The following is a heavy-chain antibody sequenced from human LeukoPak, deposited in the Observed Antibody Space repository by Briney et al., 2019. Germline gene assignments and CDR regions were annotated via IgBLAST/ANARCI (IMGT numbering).Heavy chain of an antibody. CDR2: IYYSGST. CDR3: ARRVVGFVATGWGAFDI. CDR1: GGSISSYY. J-gene: IGHJ3*02. V-gene: IGHV4-59*12. D-gene: IGHD1-14*01. Sequence: SETLSLTCTVSGGSISSYYWSWIRQPPGKGLEWIGYIYYSGSTYYNPSLKSRVTISVDTSKNQFSLKLSSVTAADTAVYYCARRVVGFVATGWGAFDIWGQGTMVTVSS.